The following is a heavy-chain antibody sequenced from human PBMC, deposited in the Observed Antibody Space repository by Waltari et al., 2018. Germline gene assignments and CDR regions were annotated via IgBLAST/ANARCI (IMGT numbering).Heavy chain of an antibody. V-gene: IGHV4-39*01. J-gene: IGHJ3*01. D-gene: IGHD5-12*01. CDR3: ATYIGASVGTAAFDV. CDR1: GVSITSNRHY. CDR2: VSYSGTT. Sequence: QLQLQESGPRLVRPSETLSLICRVSGVSITSNRHYWAWIRQSPGQGLEGIGTVSYSGTTYTSPSLKGRVSVSRDTSKNQVSLILGSVTAADMAVYYCATYIGASVGTAAFDVWGQGTMVTVSS.